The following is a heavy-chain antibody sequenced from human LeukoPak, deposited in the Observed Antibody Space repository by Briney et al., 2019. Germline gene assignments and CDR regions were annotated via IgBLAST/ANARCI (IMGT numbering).Heavy chain of an antibody. D-gene: IGHD4-17*01. CDR2: IYYSGST. V-gene: IGHV4-39*07. CDR1: GGSISSSSYY. Sequence: PSETLSLTCTVSGGSISSSSYYWGWIRQPPGKGLEWIGSIYYSGSTNYNPSLKSRVTISVDTSKNQFSLKLSSVTAADTAVYYCASTPLYGDRNPIDYWGQGTLVTVSS. J-gene: IGHJ4*02. CDR3: ASTPLYGDRNPIDY.